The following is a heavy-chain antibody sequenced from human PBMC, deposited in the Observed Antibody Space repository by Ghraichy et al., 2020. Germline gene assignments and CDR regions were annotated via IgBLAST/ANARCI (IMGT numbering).Heavy chain of an antibody. CDR3: AKDQNSARGLISYYYDSSGYDY. CDR1: GFTFSSYA. V-gene: IGHV3-23*01. D-gene: IGHD3-22*01. Sequence: GGSLRLSCAASGFTFSSYAMSWVRQAPGKGLEWVSAISGSGGSTYYADSVKGRFTISRDNSKNTLYLQMNSLRAEDTAVYYCAKDQNSARGLISYYYDSSGYDYWGQGTLVTVSS. J-gene: IGHJ4*02. CDR2: ISGSGGST.